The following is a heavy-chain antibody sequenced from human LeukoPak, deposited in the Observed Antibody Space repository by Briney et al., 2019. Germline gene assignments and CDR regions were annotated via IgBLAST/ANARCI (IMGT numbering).Heavy chain of an antibody. D-gene: IGHD4-11*01. CDR3: AREGSVYRNSLDH. Sequence: GSLRLSCVGSGFTFRSHAMSWVRQAPEKGLEFVSGIYENGGTTYYADSVKGRFSISRDNSKNTLYLQMDSLRAEDTAVYYCAREGSVYRNSLDHWGQGTLVTVSS. V-gene: IGHV3-23*01. J-gene: IGHJ4*02. CDR1: GFTFRSHA. CDR2: IYENGGTT.